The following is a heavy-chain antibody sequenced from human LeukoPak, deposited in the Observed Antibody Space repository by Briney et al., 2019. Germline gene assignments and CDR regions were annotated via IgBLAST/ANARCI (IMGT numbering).Heavy chain of an antibody. J-gene: IGHJ4*02. CDR2: IYGGGTT. Sequence: GGSLRLSCAASGFTVSRDYMSWVRQAPGKGLEWVSVIYGGGTTHYADSVRGRFTISRDNSKNTLYLQMNSLRADDTAVYYCVKDLSGSFSFDQWGQGTLVTVSS. V-gene: IGHV3-53*01. CDR3: VKDLSGSFSFDQ. CDR1: GFTVSRDY. D-gene: IGHD1-26*01.